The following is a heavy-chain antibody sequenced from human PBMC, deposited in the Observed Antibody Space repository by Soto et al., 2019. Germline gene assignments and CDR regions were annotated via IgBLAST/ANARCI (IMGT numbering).Heavy chain of an antibody. CDR2: ISGSGGST. V-gene: IGHV3-23*01. D-gene: IGHD2-15*01. Sequence: GGSLRLSCEASGFRFRSYAMSWVRQAPGKGLEWVSAISGSGGSTYYADSVKGRFTISRDNSKNTLYLQMNSLRAEDTAVYYCAKDLGVYCSGGSCYFMGAFDIWGQGTMVTVSS. CDR1: GFRFRSYA. CDR3: AKDLGVYCSGGSCYFMGAFDI. J-gene: IGHJ3*02.